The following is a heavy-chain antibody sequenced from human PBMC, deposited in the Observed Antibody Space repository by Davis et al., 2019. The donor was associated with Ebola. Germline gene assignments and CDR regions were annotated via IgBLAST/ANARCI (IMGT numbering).Heavy chain of an antibody. V-gene: IGHV4-34*01. Sequence: SETLSLTCAVYGGSFSGYYWSWIRQPPGKGLEWIGEINHSGSTNYNPSLKSRVTILVDTSKNQFSLKLSSVTAADTAVYYCARLVPFGEGGMDVWGQGTTVTVSS. D-gene: IGHD3-16*01. CDR2: INHSGST. J-gene: IGHJ6*02. CDR1: GGSFSGYY. CDR3: ARLVPFGEGGMDV.